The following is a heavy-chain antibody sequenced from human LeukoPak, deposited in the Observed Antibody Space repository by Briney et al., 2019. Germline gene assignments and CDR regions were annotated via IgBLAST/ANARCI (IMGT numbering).Heavy chain of an antibody. CDR1: GGSISSYY. J-gene: IGHJ6*03. Sequence: PSETLPLTCTVSGGSISSYYWSWIRQPPGKGLEWIGYIYYSGSTNYNPSLKSRVTISVDTSKNQFSLKLSSVTAADTAVYYCARIVVVPAARVYYYMDVWGKGTTVTVSS. V-gene: IGHV4-59*01. CDR2: IYYSGST. CDR3: ARIVVVPAARVYYYMDV. D-gene: IGHD2-2*01.